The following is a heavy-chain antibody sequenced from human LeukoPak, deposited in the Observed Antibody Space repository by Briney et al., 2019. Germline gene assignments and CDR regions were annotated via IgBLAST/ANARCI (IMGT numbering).Heavy chain of an antibody. CDR1: GFTVSSNY. CDR3: ARRRMVRGVIKDFDY. D-gene: IGHD3-10*01. CDR2: IYSGGST. V-gene: IGHV3-66*04. J-gene: IGHJ4*02. Sequence: GGSLRLSCAASGFTVSSNYMSWVRQAPGKGLEWVSVIYSGGSTYYADSVKGRFTISRDNSKNTLYLQMNSLRAEDTAVYYCARRRMVRGVIKDFDYWGQGTLVTVSS.